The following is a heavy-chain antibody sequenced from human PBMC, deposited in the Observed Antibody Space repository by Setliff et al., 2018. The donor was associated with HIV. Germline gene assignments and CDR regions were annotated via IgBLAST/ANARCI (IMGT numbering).Heavy chain of an antibody. D-gene: IGHD2-15*01. CDR1: GGSISSSSYY. V-gene: IGHV4-39*02. Sequence: PSETLSLTCTVSGGSISSSSYYWGWIRQPPGKGPEWIGSLYYRGTTYYNPSLKSRVTTSVDTSKNQFSLKLSSVTAADTAVYYCARDLGGPRNFDNWGQGTLVTVSS. J-gene: IGHJ4*02. CDR3: ARDLGGPRNFDN. CDR2: LYYRGTT.